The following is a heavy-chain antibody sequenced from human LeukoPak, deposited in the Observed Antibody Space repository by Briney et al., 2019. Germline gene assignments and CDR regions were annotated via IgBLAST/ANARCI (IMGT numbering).Heavy chain of an antibody. CDR3: ARVRGVIIGDWFDP. D-gene: IGHD3-10*01. Sequence: ASVKVSCKASGYTFTGYYMHWVRQAPGQGLEWMGWINPNSGGTNYAQKFQGRVTMTRDTSISTAYMELSRLRSDDTAVYYCARVRGVIIGDWFDPWGQGTLVTVSS. J-gene: IGHJ5*02. V-gene: IGHV1-2*02. CDR1: GYTFTGYY. CDR2: INPNSGGT.